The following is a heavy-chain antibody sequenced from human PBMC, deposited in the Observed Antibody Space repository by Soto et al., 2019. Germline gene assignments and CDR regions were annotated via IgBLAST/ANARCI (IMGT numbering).Heavy chain of an antibody. CDR1: GYTLNTYP. Sequence: QVHLVQSGAEVKKPGASVKLSCKASGYTLNTYPLHWVRQAPGQGLEWMGLITGASGDTKYSQKFQDRVTFTTDPSANTAYLELSSLRSEDTAVYYCGRDGVGATPLGWFDPWGQGSLVTVSS. J-gene: IGHJ5*02. D-gene: IGHD1-26*01. CDR2: ITGASGDT. V-gene: IGHV1-3*01. CDR3: GRDGVGATPLGWFDP.